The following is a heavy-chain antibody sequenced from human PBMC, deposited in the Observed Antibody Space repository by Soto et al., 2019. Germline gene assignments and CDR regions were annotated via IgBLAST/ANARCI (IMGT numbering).Heavy chain of an antibody. J-gene: IGHJ4*02. CDR3: ARDGVEAGLYFDN. D-gene: IGHD6-19*01. V-gene: IGHV3-7*01. Sequence: QPGGSLRLSCAASGFTFSSYWMSWFRQAPGKGLEWVANINQDGSEKYYVDSVKGRFTISRDNAKNSLYLQVNSLRAEDTAVYYCARDGVEAGLYFDNWGQGTLVTVSS. CDR1: GFTFSSYW. CDR2: INQDGSEK.